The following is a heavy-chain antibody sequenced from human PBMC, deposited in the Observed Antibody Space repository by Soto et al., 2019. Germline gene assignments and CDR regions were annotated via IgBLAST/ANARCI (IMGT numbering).Heavy chain of an antibody. CDR2: IYHSGAA. J-gene: IGHJ4*01. Sequence: SETVSITCAVSGGSISSGGYSWNWIRQPPGKGLEWIGYIYHSGAALYNPSLKSRVTISVDKSKNQFSLKLSSVTAADTAVYYCSRLIYCCKGPGYYFDYRAQRTLVPVS. CDR1: GGSISSGGYS. CDR3: SRLIYCCKGPGYYFDY. D-gene: IGHD3-9*01. V-gene: IGHV4-30-2*01.